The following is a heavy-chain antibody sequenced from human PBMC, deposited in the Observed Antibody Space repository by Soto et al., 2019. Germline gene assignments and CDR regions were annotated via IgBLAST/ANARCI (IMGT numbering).Heavy chain of an antibody. V-gene: IGHV4-61*01. CDR1: GGSVSSGSYY. CDR2: IYYSGST. CDR3: ARVSPGYDFWSGYYPPYYFDY. Sequence: KTPETLSLTCTGSGGSVSSGSYYWSWIRQPPRKGLEWIGYIYYSGSTNYIPSLKSRVTISVDTSKNQFSLKLSSVTAADTAVYYCARVSPGYDFWSGYYPPYYFDYWGQGTLVTVSS. D-gene: IGHD3-3*01. J-gene: IGHJ4*02.